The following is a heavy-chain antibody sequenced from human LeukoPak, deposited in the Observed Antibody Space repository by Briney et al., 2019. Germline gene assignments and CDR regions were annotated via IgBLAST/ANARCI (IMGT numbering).Heavy chain of an antibody. Sequence: GGSLRLSCAASGSTFSSYSMNWVRQAPGKGLEWVSSISSSSSYIYYADSVKGRFTISRDNAKNSLYLQMSSLRAEDTAVYYCARDKGHYYDSSGWALWGQGTLVTVSS. CDR3: ARDKGHYYDSSGWAL. CDR1: GSTFSSYS. CDR2: ISSSSSYI. J-gene: IGHJ4*02. D-gene: IGHD3-22*01. V-gene: IGHV3-21*01.